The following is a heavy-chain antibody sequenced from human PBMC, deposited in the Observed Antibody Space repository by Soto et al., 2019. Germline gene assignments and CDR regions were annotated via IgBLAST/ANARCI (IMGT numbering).Heavy chain of an antibody. CDR1: GFTFSSYD. V-gene: IGHV3-13*01. CDR2: IGTAGDT. D-gene: IGHD3-22*01. Sequence: GGSLRLSCAASGFTFSSYDMHWVRQATGKGLEWVSAIGTAGDTYYPGSVKGRLTISRENAKNSLYLQMNSLRAEDTAVYYCARNTYYYDSSGSESHAFDIWGQGTMVTVSS. J-gene: IGHJ3*02. CDR3: ARNTYYYDSSGSESHAFDI.